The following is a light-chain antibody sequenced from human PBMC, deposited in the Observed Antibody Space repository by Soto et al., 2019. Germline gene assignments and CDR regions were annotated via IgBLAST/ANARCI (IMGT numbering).Light chain of an antibody. V-gene: IGLV2-14*01. J-gene: IGLJ3*02. CDR2: EVS. CDR1: SSDVGGYDY. CDR3: SSYTNSSTLAV. Sequence: QSALTQPASVSGSPGQSITISCTGSSSDVGGYDYVSWYQQHPAKAPKLIIFEVSNRPSGVSNRFSGSKSGNTASLTISGLQSDDEADYYCSSYTNSSTLAVFGGGTKLTVL.